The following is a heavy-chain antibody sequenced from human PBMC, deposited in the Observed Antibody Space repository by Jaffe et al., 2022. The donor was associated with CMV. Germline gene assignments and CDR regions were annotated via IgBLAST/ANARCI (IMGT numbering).Heavy chain of an antibody. Sequence: EVQLVETGGGLIQPGGSLRLSCAASGFTVSSNYMSWVRQAPGKGLEWVSVIYSGGSTYYADSVKGRFTISRDNSKNTLYLQMNSLRAEDTAVYYCARDFDYYDSSGPPADWGQGTLVTVSS. J-gene: IGHJ4*02. CDR3: ARDFDYYDSSGPPAD. D-gene: IGHD3-22*01. V-gene: IGHV3-53*02. CDR1: GFTVSSNY. CDR2: IYSGGST.